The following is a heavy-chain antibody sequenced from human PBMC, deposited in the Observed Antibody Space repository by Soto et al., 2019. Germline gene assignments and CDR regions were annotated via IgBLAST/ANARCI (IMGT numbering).Heavy chain of an antibody. D-gene: IGHD1-1*01. Sequence: ASLKVSCKAAGYTFTTHAMHWGRQAPGQSLEWMGWINGGTGQTKHSQRFQGRVNITRDTSASTAYMELSSLRSEDTAVYYCARGKGMEENYYYYGLDIWGQGTTVTV. CDR1: GYTFTTHA. J-gene: IGHJ6*02. V-gene: IGHV1-3*01. CDR2: INGGTGQT. CDR3: ARGKGMEENYYYYGLDI.